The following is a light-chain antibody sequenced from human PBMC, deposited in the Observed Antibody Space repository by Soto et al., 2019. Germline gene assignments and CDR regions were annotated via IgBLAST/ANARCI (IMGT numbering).Light chain of an antibody. J-gene: IGLJ2*01. CDR3: QTWGSGIVV. V-gene: IGLV4-69*01. CDR2: LNSDGSH. CDR1: SGHSNYA. Sequence: QTVVNQSPSASASLGASGKLTCTLSSGHSNYAIAWHQQQSEKGPRYLMKLNSDGSHSKGDGIPDRFSGSSSGAERYLTISSLQSEDEADYYCQTWGSGIVVFGGGTKLTVL.